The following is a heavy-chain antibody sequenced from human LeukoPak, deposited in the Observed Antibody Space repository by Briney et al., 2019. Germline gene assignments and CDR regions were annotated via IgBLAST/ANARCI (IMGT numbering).Heavy chain of an antibody. CDR3: AKDQYNRRPVTHDY. V-gene: IGHV3-23*01. D-gene: IGHD4-23*01. Sequence: GGSLRLSCAASGFTFDDYAMHWVRQAPGKGLEWVSGISGSGDSTSYGDSVKGRFTISRDNSKYTLYLQMNSLRAEDTAVYYCAKDQYNRRPVTHDYWGQGTLVTVSS. CDR2: ISGSGDST. J-gene: IGHJ4*02. CDR1: GFTFDDYA.